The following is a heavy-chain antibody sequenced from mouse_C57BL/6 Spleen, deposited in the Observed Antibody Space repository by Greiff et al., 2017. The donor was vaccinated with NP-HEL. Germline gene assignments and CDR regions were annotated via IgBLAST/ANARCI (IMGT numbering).Heavy chain of an antibody. CDR3: ASNWDWYFDV. CDR1: GFSLPSYG. Sequence: VKLVESGPGLVQPSQSLSITCTVSGFSLPSYGVHWVRQSPGKGLEWLGVIWSGGSTDYNAAFISRLSISKDNSKSQVFFKMNSLQADDTAIYYCASNWDWYFDVWGTGTTVTVSS. V-gene: IGHV2-2*01. CDR2: IWSGGST. J-gene: IGHJ1*03. D-gene: IGHD4-1*01.